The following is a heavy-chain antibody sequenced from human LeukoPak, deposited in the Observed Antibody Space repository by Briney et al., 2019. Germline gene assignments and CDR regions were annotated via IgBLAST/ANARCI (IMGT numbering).Heavy chain of an antibody. J-gene: IGHJ6*03. Sequence: AGSLRLSCAASGFTSSSYSMKWVRPAPGKGREWVASISSNSTYIYYADSGGGRFTISTDNAKSTLYLQMNSLRAEDMAVYYCARVQEQQLEWGYYYYYMDVWGKGTTVTVSS. CDR3: ARVQEQQLEWGYYYYYMDV. CDR1: GFTSSSYS. D-gene: IGHD6-13*01. CDR2: ISSNSTYI. V-gene: IGHV3-21*01.